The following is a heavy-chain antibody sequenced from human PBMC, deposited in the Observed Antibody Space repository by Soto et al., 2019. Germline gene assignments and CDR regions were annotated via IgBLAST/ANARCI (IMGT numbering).Heavy chain of an antibody. CDR3: ARGSMVRGPTPFDY. D-gene: IGHD3-10*01. CDR2: VYYSGSA. Sequence: PSEILSLACNVSGGSIRSYYWNWIRQPPGKTLEWIGDVYYSGSANYNPSLKSRVTMSVDISKNQFSLKLNSVTAAATAVYYCARGSMVRGPTPFDYWGQGTLVT. V-gene: IGHV4-59*01. CDR1: GGSIRSYY. J-gene: IGHJ4*02.